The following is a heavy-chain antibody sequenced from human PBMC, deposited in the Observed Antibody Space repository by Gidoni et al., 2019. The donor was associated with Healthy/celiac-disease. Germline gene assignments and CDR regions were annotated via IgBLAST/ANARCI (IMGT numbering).Heavy chain of an antibody. CDR2: ISTSSTYI. CDR1: GFTFSSYS. D-gene: IGHD1-1*01. J-gene: IGHJ6*02. Sequence: EVQLVESGGGLVKPGGSLRLSCAASGFTFSSYSMNWVRQAPGKGLEWVSSISTSSTYIYFADSVKGRFTISRDNAKNSLYLQMNSLRAEDTAVYYCARDLSPWNYNYYYGMDVWGQGTTVTVSS. CDR3: ARDLSPWNYNYYYGMDV. V-gene: IGHV3-21*01.